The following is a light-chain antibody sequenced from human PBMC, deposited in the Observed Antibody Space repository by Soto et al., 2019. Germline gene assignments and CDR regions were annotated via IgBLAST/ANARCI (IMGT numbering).Light chain of an antibody. CDR2: AAS. V-gene: IGKV1-39*01. CDR1: HTINIS. CDR3: QQSYSTPIT. Sequence: DIPVTQSPSSLATSVGGRGTITCRASHTINISLKWYQQKPGKAPMLLIYAASNLQSGVPSMFSGSGSGTDFTLTINTLQPEDFATYYCQQSYSTPITVGPGARLAIK. J-gene: IGKJ5*01.